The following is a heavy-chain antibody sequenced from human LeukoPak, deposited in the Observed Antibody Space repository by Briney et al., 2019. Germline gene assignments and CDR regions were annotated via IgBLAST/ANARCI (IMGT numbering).Heavy chain of an antibody. CDR3: AKIGSSTSTADY. V-gene: IGHV3-33*06. CDR2: IWYDGSNK. J-gene: IGHJ4*02. D-gene: IGHD2-2*01. CDR1: GFTFSSYG. Sequence: GRSLRLSCAASGFTFSSYGMHWVRQAPGKGLEWVAVIWYDGSNKYYANSVKGRFTISRDNSKNTLYLQMNSLRAEDTAVYYCAKIGSSTSTADYWGQGTLVTVSS.